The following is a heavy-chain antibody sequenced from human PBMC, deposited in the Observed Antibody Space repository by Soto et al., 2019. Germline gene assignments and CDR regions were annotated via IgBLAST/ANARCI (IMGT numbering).Heavy chain of an antibody. Sequence: GGSLRLSCAASGFTFTSYAMDWARQAPGKGLEWVAVTSFDGSKKYYADSVKGRFTISRDNSKNTVYLQMNSLRAEDTAVYYCARGEGVPGYGYGMDVWGQGTTVTVSS. J-gene: IGHJ6*02. V-gene: IGHV3-30-3*01. CDR3: ARGEGVPGYGYGMDV. CDR2: TSFDGSKK. D-gene: IGHD1-1*01. CDR1: GFTFTSYA.